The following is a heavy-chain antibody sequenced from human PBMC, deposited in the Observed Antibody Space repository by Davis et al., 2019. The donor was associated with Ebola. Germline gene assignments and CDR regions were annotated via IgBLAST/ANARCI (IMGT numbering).Heavy chain of an antibody. V-gene: IGHV5-10-1*01. CDR1: GYSFTSYW. CDR2: IDPSDSYT. CDR3: ARGPTPPAQASHFDY. Sequence: GESPKTPRHGPGYSFTSYWISRVRQMPGKGLEWMGRIDPSDSYTNYSPSFQGHVTISADKSISTAYLQWSSLKASDTAMYYGARGPTPPAQASHFDYWGQGTLVTVSS. J-gene: IGHJ4*02. D-gene: IGHD4-17*01.